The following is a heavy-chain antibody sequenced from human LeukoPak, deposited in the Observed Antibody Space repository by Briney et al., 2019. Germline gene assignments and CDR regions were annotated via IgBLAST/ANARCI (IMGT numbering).Heavy chain of an antibody. J-gene: IGHJ3*02. V-gene: IGHV1-2*02. D-gene: IGHD1-14*01. CDR2: INPNSGGT. Sequence: ASVKVSCKASGYTFTGYYMHWVRQAPGQGLEWMGWINPNSGGTNYAQELQGRVTMTRDTSISTAYTELSRLRSDDTAVYYCARSETTAGAFDIWGQGTMVTVSS. CDR1: GYTFTGYY. CDR3: ARSETTAGAFDI.